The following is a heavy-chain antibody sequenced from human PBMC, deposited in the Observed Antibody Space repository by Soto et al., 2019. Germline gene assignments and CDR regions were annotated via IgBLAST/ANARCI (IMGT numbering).Heavy chain of an antibody. J-gene: IGHJ4*02. CDR2: ISGSGSST. D-gene: IGHD7-27*01. V-gene: IGHV3-23*01. CDR3: AKYNWGFPFEY. Sequence: PGGSLRLSCAASGFTFSSYAMSWVRQTPGKGLEWVSSISGSGSSTYYADSVKGRFTISRDNSKNTLYLQMNSLRAEDTALYYCAKYNWGFPFEYWGQGTLVTVSS. CDR1: GFTFSSYA.